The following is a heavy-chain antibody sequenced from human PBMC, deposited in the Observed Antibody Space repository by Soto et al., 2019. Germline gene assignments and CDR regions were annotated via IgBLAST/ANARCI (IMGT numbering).Heavy chain of an antibody. CDR1: GYTFTSYG. J-gene: IGHJ4*02. D-gene: IGHD6-19*01. CDR3: ARDPRAGTPFDY. CDR2: IIAYNGNT. Sequence: QVQLVQSGAEVKKPGSSVKVSCKASGYTFTSYGISWVRQAPGQGLEWMGWIIAYNGNTNYAQKRQGRVTMTTDTSTRSDYMELRRLRSDDTDVYYCARDPRAGTPFDYWGQGTLVTVSS. V-gene: IGHV1-18*04.